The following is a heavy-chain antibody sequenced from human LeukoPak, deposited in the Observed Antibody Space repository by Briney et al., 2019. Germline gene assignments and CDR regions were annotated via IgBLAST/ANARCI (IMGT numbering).Heavy chain of an antibody. J-gene: IGHJ3*02. CDR1: GFTFSDYY. CDR3: ARASSGWYLGAFDI. D-gene: IGHD6-19*01. V-gene: IGHV3-11*01. CDR2: ISSSGSTI. Sequence: GGPLRLSCAASGFTFSDYYMSWIRQAPGKGLEWVSYISSSGSTIYYADSVKGRFTISRDNAKNSLYLQMNSLRAEDTAVYYCARASSGWYLGAFDIWGQGTMVTVSS.